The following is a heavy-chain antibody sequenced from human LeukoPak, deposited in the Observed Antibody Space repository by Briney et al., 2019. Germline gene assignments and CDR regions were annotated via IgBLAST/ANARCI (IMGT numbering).Heavy chain of an antibody. Sequence: TSETLSLTCTVSGGSISSSSYYWGWIRQPPGKGLEWVSAISGSGGSTYYADSVKGRFTISRDNSKNTLYLQMNSLRAEDTAVYYCAKVRSGSYVTWGQGTLVTVSS. CDR1: GGSISSSSYY. D-gene: IGHD1-26*01. V-gene: IGHV3-23*01. CDR2: ISGSGGST. CDR3: AKVRSGSYVT. J-gene: IGHJ5*02.